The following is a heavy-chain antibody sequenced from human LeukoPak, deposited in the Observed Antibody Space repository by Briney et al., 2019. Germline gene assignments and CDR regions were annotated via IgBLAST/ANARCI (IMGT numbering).Heavy chain of an antibody. V-gene: IGHV3-53*01. J-gene: IGHJ4*02. CDR2: IYSGGST. D-gene: IGHD2-15*01. CDR1: GFTVSSNY. Sequence: GGSLRLSCAASGFTVSSNYMSWVRQAPGKGLEWVSVIYSGGSTYYADSVKGRFTISRDNSKNTLYLQMNSLRAEDTAVYYCARVDVGRYCSGGSCYELDYWGQGTLVTVSS. CDR3: ARVDVGRYCSGGSCYELDY.